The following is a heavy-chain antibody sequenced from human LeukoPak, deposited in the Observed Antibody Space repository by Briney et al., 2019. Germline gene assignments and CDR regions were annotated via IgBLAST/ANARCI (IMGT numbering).Heavy chain of an antibody. CDR1: GYTFTSYG. CDR3: ARDTMYSGSYLYFDY. V-gene: IGHV1-18*01. D-gene: IGHD1-26*01. J-gene: IGHJ4*02. CDR2: ISAYNGNI. Sequence: RASVKVSCKASGYTFTSYGISWVRQAPGQGLEWMGWISAYNGNIKYAQKFQGRVTMTTDTSTSTAYMELRSLRSDDTAVYYCARDTMYSGSYLYFDYWGQGTLVTVSS.